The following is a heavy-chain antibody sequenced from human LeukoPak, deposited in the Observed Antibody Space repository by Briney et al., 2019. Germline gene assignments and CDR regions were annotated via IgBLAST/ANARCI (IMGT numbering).Heavy chain of an antibody. Sequence: GGSLRLSCAASGFTFSDYNMSWVRQAPGKGLEWVSAISGSGGSTYYADSVKGRFTISRDNSKNTLYLQMNSLRAEDSAVYYCANHYYDNSGYYFDYWGQGTLATVSS. V-gene: IGHV3-23*01. J-gene: IGHJ4*02. CDR3: ANHYYDNSGYYFDY. CDR1: GFTFSDYN. CDR2: ISGSGGST. D-gene: IGHD3-22*01.